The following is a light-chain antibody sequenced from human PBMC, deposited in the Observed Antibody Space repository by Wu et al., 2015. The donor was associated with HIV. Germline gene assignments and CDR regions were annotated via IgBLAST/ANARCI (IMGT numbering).Light chain of an antibody. Sequence: EVVLTQSPGTLSLSPGERATLSCRASQSVHSFFAWYQQKPGQAPRLLIYGISNRATGIPDRFSGSGSGTGFTLTISRLEPEDFALYYCQQQDNFGQGTKLEF. CDR2: GIS. CDR3: QQQDN. J-gene: IGKJ2*01. CDR1: QSVHSF. V-gene: IGKV3-20*01.